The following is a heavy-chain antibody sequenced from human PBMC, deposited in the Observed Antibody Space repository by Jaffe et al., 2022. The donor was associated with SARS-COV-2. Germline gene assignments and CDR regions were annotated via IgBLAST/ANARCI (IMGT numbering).Heavy chain of an antibody. CDR3: ARGGLAGDSYFDY. J-gene: IGHJ4*02. CDR2: INHSGST. V-gene: IGHV4-34*01. Sequence: QVQLQQWGAGLLKPSETLSLTCAVYGGSFSGYYWSWIRQPPGKGLEWIGEINHSGSTNYNPSLKSRVTISVDTSKNQFSLKLSSVTAADTAVYYCARGGLAGDSYFDYWGQGTLVTVSS. CDR1: GGSFSGYY. D-gene: IGHD6-13*01.